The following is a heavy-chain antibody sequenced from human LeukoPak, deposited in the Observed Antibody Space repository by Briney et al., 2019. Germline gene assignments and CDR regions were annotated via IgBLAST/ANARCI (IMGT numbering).Heavy chain of an antibody. D-gene: IGHD3-22*01. Sequence: PGGSLRLSCAASGFTVSSNYMSWVRQAPGKGLEWVSVIYSGGGTYYADSVKGRFTISRDNSKNTLYLQMNSLRAEDTAVYYCARDPLSVSSITMIVVVQNRAFDIWGQGTMVTVSS. V-gene: IGHV3-66*01. CDR1: GFTVSSNY. CDR3: ARDPLSVSSITMIVVVQNRAFDI. J-gene: IGHJ3*02. CDR2: IYSGGGT.